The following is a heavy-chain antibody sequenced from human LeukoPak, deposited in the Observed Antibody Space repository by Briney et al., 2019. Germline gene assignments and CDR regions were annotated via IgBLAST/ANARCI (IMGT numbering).Heavy chain of an antibody. CDR2: ISSSGITI. CDR1: GFTFSDYY. CDR3: ARGYYNFWSGYRAEYYFDY. Sequence: PGGSLRLSCAASGFTFSDYYMSWIRQAPGKGLEWVSYISSSGITIYYADSLKGRFTISRDNAKNSLYLQMNSLRAEDTAVYYCARGYYNFWSGYRAEYYFDYWGQGTLVTVSS. V-gene: IGHV3-11*04. D-gene: IGHD3-3*01. J-gene: IGHJ4*02.